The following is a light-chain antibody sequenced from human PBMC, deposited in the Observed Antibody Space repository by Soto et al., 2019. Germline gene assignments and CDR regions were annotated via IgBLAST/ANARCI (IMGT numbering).Light chain of an antibody. Sequence: EIVMTQSPDILSVSPGERATLSCRASQSVSSNLAWYQQKPGQAPRLLIYGASTRATGIAARFSGSGSGTDFTLTISSLQSEDFAVYYCQHYNNWPYTFGQGTKLEI. J-gene: IGKJ2*01. CDR1: QSVSSN. CDR2: GAS. CDR3: QHYNNWPYT. V-gene: IGKV3-15*01.